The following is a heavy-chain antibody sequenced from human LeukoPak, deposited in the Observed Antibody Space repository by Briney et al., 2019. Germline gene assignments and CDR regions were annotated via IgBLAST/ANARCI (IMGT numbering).Heavy chain of an antibody. CDR2: IYHSGST. J-gene: IGHJ6*02. CDR1: GGSISSYY. V-gene: IGHV4-59*01. Sequence: SETLSLTCTVSGGSISSYYWTWIRQPPGKGLEWIGYIYHSGSTNYDPSLKSRVTISVDTSKNQFSLKLGSVTAADTAVYYCARGVWPSAYCYYGMDVWGQGTTVTVSS. CDR3: ARGVWPSAYCYYGMDV. D-gene: IGHD3-16*01.